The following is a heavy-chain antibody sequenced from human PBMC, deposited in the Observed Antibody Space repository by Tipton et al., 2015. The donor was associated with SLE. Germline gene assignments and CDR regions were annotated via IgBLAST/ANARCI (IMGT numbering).Heavy chain of an antibody. CDR1: GGSFSGYY. J-gene: IGHJ4*02. D-gene: IGHD2-2*01. V-gene: IGHV4-34*01. CDR3: ARGPYCSGTSCYRSFDY. Sequence: TLSLTCAVYGGSFSGYYWTLIRQSPGKGLEWIGEINHSGSAKYNPSLKSRVTMSVDTSKNQFSLNVSSVAASDTSVYYCARGPYCSGTSCYRSFDYWGQGTLVTVSS. CDR2: INHSGSA.